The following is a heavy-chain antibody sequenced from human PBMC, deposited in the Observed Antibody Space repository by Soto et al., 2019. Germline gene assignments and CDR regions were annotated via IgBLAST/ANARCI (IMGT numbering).Heavy chain of an antibody. CDR3: ARVGDGYNYGSDYFDY. D-gene: IGHD5-12*01. CDR2: INPSGGST. J-gene: IGHJ4*02. V-gene: IGHV1-46*01. Sequence: ASVKVSCKASGSTFTSYYMHWVRQAPGQGLEWMGIINPSGGSTSYAQKFQGRVTMTRDTSTSTVYMELSSLRSEDTAVYYCARVGDGYNYGSDYFDYWGQGTLVTVSS. CDR1: GSTFTSYY.